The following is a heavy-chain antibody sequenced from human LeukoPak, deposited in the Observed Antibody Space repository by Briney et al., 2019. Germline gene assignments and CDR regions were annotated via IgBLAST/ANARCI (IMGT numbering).Heavy chain of an antibody. J-gene: IGHJ4*02. V-gene: IGHV1-2*02. Sequence: ASVKVSCKASGYTFTGYYMHWVRQAPGQGLEWMGWINPNSGGTNYAQKFQGRVTMTRDTSITTAYMELSRLRSDDTAVYYCARDSVLVWFGDLDYWGQGTLVTVSS. CDR3: ARDSVLVWFGDLDY. D-gene: IGHD3-10*01. CDR1: GYTFTGYY. CDR2: INPNSGGT.